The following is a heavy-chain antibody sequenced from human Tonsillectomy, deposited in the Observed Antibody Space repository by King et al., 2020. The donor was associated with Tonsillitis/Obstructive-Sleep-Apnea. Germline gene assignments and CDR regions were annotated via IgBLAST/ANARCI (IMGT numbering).Heavy chain of an antibody. CDR2: IKSKTDGGTT. D-gene: IGHD4-17*01. Sequence: VQLVESGGGLVKPGGSLRLSCAASGFTFSNAWMNWVRQAPGKGLEWVGRIKSKTDGGTTDYAAPVKGRFTISRDDSKNTLYLQINSLKTEDTAVYYCTTDPYYGDLLRYYYYGMDVWGQGTTVTVSS. CDR3: TTDPYYGDLLRYYYYGMDV. J-gene: IGHJ6*02. CDR1: GFTFSNAW. V-gene: IGHV3-15*07.